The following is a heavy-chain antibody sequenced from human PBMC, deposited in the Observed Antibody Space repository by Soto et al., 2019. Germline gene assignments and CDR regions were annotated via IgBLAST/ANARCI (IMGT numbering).Heavy chain of an antibody. V-gene: IGHV3-30*03. CDR2: MTFDGSIK. CDR3: ATIALPPAFDI. CDR1: GFIFSSYG. D-gene: IGHD3-3*02. J-gene: IGHJ3*02. Sequence: PGGSLRLSCAASGFIFSSYGMNWVRQAPGKGLEWVAIMTFDGSIKYYADSVKGRFTISRDNSKNTLYLQMNSLRAEGTAVYYCATIALPPAFDIWGQGTMVTVSS.